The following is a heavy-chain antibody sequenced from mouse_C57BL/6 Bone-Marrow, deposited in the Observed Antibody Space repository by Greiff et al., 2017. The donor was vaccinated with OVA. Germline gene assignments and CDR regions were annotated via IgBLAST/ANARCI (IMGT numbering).Heavy chain of an antibody. Sequence: VQLQQSGPVLVKPGASVKMSCKASGYTFTDYYMNWVKQSHGKSLEWIGVINPYNGGTSYNQKFKGKATLTVDKSSSTAYMELNSLTSEDSAVYYCARRQPLIDAMDYWGQGTSVTVSS. J-gene: IGHJ4*01. CDR1: GYTFTDYY. CDR3: ARRQPLIDAMDY. V-gene: IGHV1-19*01. D-gene: IGHD3-2*01. CDR2: INPYNGGT.